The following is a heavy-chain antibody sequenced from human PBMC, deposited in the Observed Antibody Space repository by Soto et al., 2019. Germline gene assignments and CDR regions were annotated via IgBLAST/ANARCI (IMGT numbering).Heavy chain of an antibody. J-gene: IGHJ4*02. D-gene: IGHD5-12*01. CDR3: ARDLGYGRFDY. Sequence: GGSLRLSCAASRFSFRAHGMHWVRQAPGKGLEWVAVISYDGSNSYYADSVKGRFTISRDNSNNALYLQMSSLRPEDTAVYFCARDLGYGRFDYWGQGTLVTVSS. CDR1: RFSFRAHG. CDR2: ISYDGSNS. V-gene: IGHV3-30*03.